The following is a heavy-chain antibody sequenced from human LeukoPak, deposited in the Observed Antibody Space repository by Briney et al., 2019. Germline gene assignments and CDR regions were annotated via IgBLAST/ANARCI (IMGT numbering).Heavy chain of an antibody. Sequence: GGSLRLSCAASGFTFKSYDMHWVRQAPGKGLEWVAFIRTDETSKSSKSDKSKTYYADSVKGRFTVSRDNAKNSLFLSMNSLRAEDTAVYYCARYYGTSGPTDYWGQGTLVTVSS. D-gene: IGHD3-22*01. V-gene: IGHV3-30*02. J-gene: IGHJ4*02. CDR2: IRTDETSKSSKSDKSKT. CDR1: GFTFKSYD. CDR3: ARYYGTSGPTDY.